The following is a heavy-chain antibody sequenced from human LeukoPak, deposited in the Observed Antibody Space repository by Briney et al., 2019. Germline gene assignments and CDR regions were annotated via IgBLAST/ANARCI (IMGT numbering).Heavy chain of an antibody. J-gene: IGHJ5*02. V-gene: IGHV4-4*07. Sequence: SETLSLTCAVYGGSISSYYWSWIRQPAGKGLEWIGRIYTSGSTNYNPSLKSRVTMSVDTSKNQLSLKLTSVTAADTAVYYCARDSAPGVGAGAWGQGTLVTVSS. CDR2: IYTSGST. CDR3: ARDSAPGVGAGA. D-gene: IGHD1-26*01. CDR1: GGSISSYY.